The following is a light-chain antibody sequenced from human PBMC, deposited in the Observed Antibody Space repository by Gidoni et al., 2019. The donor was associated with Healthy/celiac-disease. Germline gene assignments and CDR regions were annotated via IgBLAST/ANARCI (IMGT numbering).Light chain of an antibody. CDR2: AAS. Sequence: DIQMTQSPSSLSASVGDRGTITCRESQSISSYLNWYQQKPGKAPKLLIYAASSLQSGVPSRFSGSGSGTYFTLTISSLQPEDFATYYCQQSYSTPYTFGQGTKLEIK. CDR1: QSISSY. J-gene: IGKJ2*01. CDR3: QQSYSTPYT. V-gene: IGKV1-39*01.